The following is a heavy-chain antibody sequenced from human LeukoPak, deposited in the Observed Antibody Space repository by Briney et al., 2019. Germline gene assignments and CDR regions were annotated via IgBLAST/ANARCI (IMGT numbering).Heavy chain of an antibody. CDR2: IKSDGSST. CDR3: AKDRDYYGSGSYSYYFDY. Sequence: GGSLRLSCAASGFTFSSYWMHWVRQAPGKGLVWVSSIKSDGSSTSYADSVKGRFTISRDNSKNTLSPQMNSLRAEDTAVYYCAKDRDYYGSGSYSYYFDYWGQGTLVTVSS. J-gene: IGHJ4*02. D-gene: IGHD3-10*01. V-gene: IGHV3-74*01. CDR1: GFTFSSYW.